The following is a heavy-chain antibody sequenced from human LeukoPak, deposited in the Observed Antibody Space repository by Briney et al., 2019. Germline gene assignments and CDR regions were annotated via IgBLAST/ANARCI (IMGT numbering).Heavy chain of an antibody. Sequence: GGSLRLSCAASGFPFSSYWMSWVRQAPGKGLEWVANIKQDGSEKYYVDSVKGRFTISRDNAKNSLYLQMNSLRAEDTAVYYCASADYYGSGSYYFGSGYWGQGTLVTVSS. J-gene: IGHJ4*02. CDR3: ASADYYGSGSYYFGSGY. CDR2: IKQDGSEK. D-gene: IGHD3-10*01. CDR1: GFPFSSYW. V-gene: IGHV3-7*01.